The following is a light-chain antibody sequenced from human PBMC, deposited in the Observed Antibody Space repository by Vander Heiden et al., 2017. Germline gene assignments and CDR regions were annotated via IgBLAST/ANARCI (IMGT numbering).Light chain of an antibody. V-gene: IGKV1-39*01. CDR1: QNINSL. CDR3: QQGYGHPL. Sequence: IQITQSPSSLSASVGDRVTITCRTSQNINSLLNWYQQKPGKAPKLLIYAASTLQSWVPSRFSGSGYGTDFTLTISSLQPEDFATYYCQQGYGHPLFGLGTRLEIK. CDR2: AAS. J-gene: IGKJ5*01.